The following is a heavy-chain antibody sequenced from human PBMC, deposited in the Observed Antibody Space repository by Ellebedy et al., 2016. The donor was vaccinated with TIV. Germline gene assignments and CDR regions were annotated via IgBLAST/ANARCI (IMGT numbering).Heavy chain of an antibody. CDR2: IYYGGNT. J-gene: IGHJ6*02. V-gene: IGHV4-39*01. CDR3: ARRKSDRHYALDV. D-gene: IGHD2-21*02. Sequence: SETLSLTCTVSGGSISSSPYYWGWVRQPPGTGLEWIGTIYYGGNTYYNPSLKSRLTISVDTSKNQFSLKLNSVTAADTAVYYCARRKSDRHYALDVWGQGTTVTVSS. CDR1: GGSISSSPYY.